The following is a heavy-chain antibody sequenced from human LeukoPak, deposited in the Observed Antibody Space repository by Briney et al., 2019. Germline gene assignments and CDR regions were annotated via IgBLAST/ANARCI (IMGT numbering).Heavy chain of an antibody. CDR2: ISTYNGNA. V-gene: IGHV1-18*01. J-gene: IGHJ4*02. CDR1: GYTFTTYG. Sequence: ASVKVSCKASGYTFTTYGLSWVRQAPGQGLEWMGWISTYNGNANYAQKFQGRVTVTTDTSTSTAYMELRSPRSDDTAVYYCARDPTEDFWSGFYSYFDFWGQGTLVTVSS. D-gene: IGHD3-3*01. CDR3: ARDPTEDFWSGFYSYFDF.